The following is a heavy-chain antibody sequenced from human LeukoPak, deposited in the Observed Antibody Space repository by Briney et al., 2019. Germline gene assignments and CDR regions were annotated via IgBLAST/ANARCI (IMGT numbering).Heavy chain of an antibody. J-gene: IGHJ4*02. D-gene: IGHD5-18*01. CDR1: GGSISSSSYY. Sequence: SETLSLTCTVSGGSISSSSYYWGWIRQPPGKGLEWIGSIYYSGSTYYNPSLKSRVTISVDTSKNQFSLKLSSVTAADTAAYYCASTGYSYGQYFDYWGQGTLVTVSS. CDR3: ASTGYSYGQYFDY. CDR2: IYYSGST. V-gene: IGHV4-39*01.